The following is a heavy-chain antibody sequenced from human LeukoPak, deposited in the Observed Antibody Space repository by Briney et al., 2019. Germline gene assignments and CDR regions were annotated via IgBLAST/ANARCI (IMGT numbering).Heavy chain of an antibody. CDR3: ARGYCSGTSCYFVY. Sequence: GGSLRLSCAASGFTLDDYGMRWVRQAPGKGVEWVSGINWNGGGTEYADSVKGRFTIYREKAKNSLYLKMNRRRDEDTAVYYCARGYCSGTSCYFVYLGRRALLTVSS. CDR1: GFTLDDYG. D-gene: IGHD2-2*01. V-gene: IGHV3-20*04. CDR2: INWNGGGT. J-gene: IGHJ4*02.